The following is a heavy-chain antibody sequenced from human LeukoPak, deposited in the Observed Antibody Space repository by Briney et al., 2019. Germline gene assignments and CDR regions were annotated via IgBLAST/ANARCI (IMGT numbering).Heavy chain of an antibody. Sequence: GGSLRLSCAASGFTFDDYAMHWVRQAPGKGLEWVSGISWNSGSIGYADSVKDRFTISRDNAKNSLYLQMNSLRAEDTAVYYCARPLNGYYDSSGYYFWGQGTLVTVSS. CDR3: ARPLNGYYDSSGYYF. CDR1: GFTFDDYA. J-gene: IGHJ4*02. CDR2: ISWNSGSI. V-gene: IGHV3-9*01. D-gene: IGHD3-22*01.